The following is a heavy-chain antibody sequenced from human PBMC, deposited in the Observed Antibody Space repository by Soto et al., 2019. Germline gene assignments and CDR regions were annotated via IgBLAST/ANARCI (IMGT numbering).Heavy chain of an antibody. CDR2: INPNSGGT. CDR1: GYTFTGYY. J-gene: IGHJ3*02. D-gene: IGHD3-3*01. Sequence: ASVKVSCKASGYTFTGYYMHWVRQAPGQGLEWMGWINPNSGGTNYAQKFQGWVTMTRDTSISTAYMELSRLRSDGTAVYYCARESRITIFGVVTTDQVFYAFDIWGQGTMVTVSS. CDR3: ARESRITIFGVVTTDQVFYAFDI. V-gene: IGHV1-2*04.